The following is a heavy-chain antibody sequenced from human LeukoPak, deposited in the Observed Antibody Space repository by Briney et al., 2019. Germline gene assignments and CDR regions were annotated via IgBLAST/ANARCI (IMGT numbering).Heavy chain of an antibody. Sequence: PSETLSLTCTVSGGSISSYYWSWIRQPPGKGLEWIGYIYYSGSTNYNPSLKSRVTISVDTSKNQFSLKLSSVTAADTAVYYCARGVFECSSTSCYLWGGSTGYFDYWGQGTLVTVSP. CDR2: IYYSGST. J-gene: IGHJ4*02. CDR3: ARGVFECSSTSCYLWGGSTGYFDY. CDR1: GGSISSYY. D-gene: IGHD2-2*01. V-gene: IGHV4-59*01.